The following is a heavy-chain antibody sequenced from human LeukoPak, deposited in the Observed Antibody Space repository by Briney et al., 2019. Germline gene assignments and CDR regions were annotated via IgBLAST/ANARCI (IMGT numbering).Heavy chain of an antibody. J-gene: IGHJ6*03. CDR3: ARERTVDPYMDV. CDR1: VGFIRSYY. CDR2: IYHSWTT. Sequence: SETLSLTCSVWVGFIRSYYWRWMRQPPGKGLEWIGYIYHSWTTNYNPSLKRRVAMSVDTSKNQFSLKMTSVTAADTAVYYCARERTVDPYMDVWGKGTTVTVSS. D-gene: IGHD4-23*01. V-gene: IGHV4-59*13.